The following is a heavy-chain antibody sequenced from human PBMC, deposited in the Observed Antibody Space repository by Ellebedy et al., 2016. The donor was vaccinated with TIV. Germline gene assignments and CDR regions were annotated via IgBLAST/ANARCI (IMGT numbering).Heavy chain of an antibody. D-gene: IGHD1-26*01. CDR3: ARAEWELRYYYYYYYRDV. V-gene: IGHV6-1*01. CDR1: GDSVSSNSAA. J-gene: IGHJ6*03. Sequence: SHTLSLTCXISGDSVSSNSAAWNWIRQSPSRGLEWLGRTYYRSKWYNDYAVSVKSRITINPDTSKNQFSLQLNSVTPEDTAVYYCARAEWELRYYYYYYYRDVWGKGTTVTVSS. CDR2: TYYRSKWYN.